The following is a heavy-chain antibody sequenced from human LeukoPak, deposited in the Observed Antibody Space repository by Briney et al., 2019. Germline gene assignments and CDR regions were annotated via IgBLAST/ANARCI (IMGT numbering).Heavy chain of an antibody. Sequence: PGGTPCPSPALSVLTAITKLMTSVPQAPGQGLGWGSVLYSDGNTQHADSVQGRFTISRDNSKNTLYLEMNSLSPDDTGVYFCARGVEPLAANTLAYWGRGTLDSV. D-gene: IGHD3-16*01. CDR2: LYSDGNT. CDR3: ARGVEPLAANTLAY. V-gene: IGHV3-53*01. CDR1: VLTAITKL. J-gene: IGHJ4*02.